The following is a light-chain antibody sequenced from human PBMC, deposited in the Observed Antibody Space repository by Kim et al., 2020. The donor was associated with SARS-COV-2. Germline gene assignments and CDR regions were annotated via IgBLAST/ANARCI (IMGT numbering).Light chain of an antibody. CDR3: AAWDDSLNGWV. J-gene: IGLJ3*02. Sequence: ELTQPPSASGTPGQRVTISCSGSSSNIGSNTVNWYQQLPGTAPKLLIYSNNQRPSGVPDRFSGSKSGTSASLAISGLQSEDEADYYCAAWDDSLNGWVFGGGTQLTVL. CDR2: SNN. CDR1: SSNIGSNT. V-gene: IGLV1-44*01.